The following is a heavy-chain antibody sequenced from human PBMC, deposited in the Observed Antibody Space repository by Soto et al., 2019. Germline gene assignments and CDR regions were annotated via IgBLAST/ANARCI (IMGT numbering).Heavy chain of an antibody. D-gene: IGHD3-22*01. J-gene: IGHJ4*02. V-gene: IGHV3-30-3*01. Sequence: PGGSLILSCAASGFTFSSYAMHWVRQAPGKGLEWVAVISYDGSNKYYADSVKGRFTISRDNSKNTLYLQMNSLRAEDTAVYYCPRDYYDSSGYYPDYWGQGTLVTVSS. CDR1: GFTFSSYA. CDR3: PRDYYDSSGYYPDY. CDR2: ISYDGSNK.